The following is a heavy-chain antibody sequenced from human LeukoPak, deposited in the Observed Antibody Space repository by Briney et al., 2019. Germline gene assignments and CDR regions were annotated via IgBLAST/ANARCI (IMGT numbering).Heavy chain of an antibody. CDR3: AGSIAVAGTIDY. D-gene: IGHD6-19*01. CDR1: GFTLSSYA. V-gene: IGHV3-30-3*01. Sequence: GGSLRLSCAASGFTLSSYAMHWVRQAPGKGLECVAVISYDGSNKYYADSVKGRFTISRDNSKNTLYLQMNSLRAEDTAVYYCAGSIAVAGTIDYWGQGTLVTVSS. CDR2: ISYDGSNK. J-gene: IGHJ4*02.